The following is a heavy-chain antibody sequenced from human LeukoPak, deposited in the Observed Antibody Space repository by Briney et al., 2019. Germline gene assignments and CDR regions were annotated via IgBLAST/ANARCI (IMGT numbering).Heavy chain of an antibody. D-gene: IGHD5-24*01. CDR3: ARGARDGYGYYFDY. CDR2: MNPNSGNT. CDR1: GYTFTSYD. J-gene: IGHJ4*02. V-gene: IGHV1-8*01. Sequence: RASVKVSCKASGYTFTSYDINWVRQATGQGLEWMGWMNPNSGNTGYAQKLQGRVTMTRNTSISTAYMELSSLRSEDTAVYYCARGARDGYGYYFDYWGQGTLVTVSS.